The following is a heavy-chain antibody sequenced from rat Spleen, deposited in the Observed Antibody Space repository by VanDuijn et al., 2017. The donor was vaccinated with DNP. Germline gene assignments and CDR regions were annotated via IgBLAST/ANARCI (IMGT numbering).Heavy chain of an antibody. CDR2: IGSPAYAP. CDR1: GFTLSAYY. CDR3: VRWNSGHFDY. D-gene: IGHD4-3*01. Sequence: EVQLVESGGGLVQPGRSLKLSCAASGFTLSAYYMAWVRQAPAKGLEWVAYIGSPAYAPYYADSVKGRFTISRDNAKSTLYLQMNSLRSEDMATYYCVRWNSGHFDYWGQGVMVTVSS. V-gene: IGHV5-22*01. J-gene: IGHJ2*01.